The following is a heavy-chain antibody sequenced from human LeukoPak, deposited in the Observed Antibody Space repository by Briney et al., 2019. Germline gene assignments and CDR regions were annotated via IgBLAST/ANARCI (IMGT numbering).Heavy chain of an antibody. D-gene: IGHD2-21*01. CDR1: GDSVSSNSVA. CDR3: STGDGLRLVAVAI. CDR2: TYYRSKWYN. J-gene: IGHJ3*02. V-gene: IGHV6-1*01. Sequence: SQTLSLTCNISGDSVSSNSVAWNWTRQSPSRGLEWLGRTYYRSKWYNDSAVSVKSRITINPDTSKMQFSLQLNSVTPEDTAVYYYSTGDGLRLVAVAICGEGTMVAVSS.